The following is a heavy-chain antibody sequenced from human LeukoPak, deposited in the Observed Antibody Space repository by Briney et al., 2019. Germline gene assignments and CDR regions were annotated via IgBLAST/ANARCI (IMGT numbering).Heavy chain of an antibody. V-gene: IGHV4-34*01. CDR3: ARGSRGFDP. CDR2: INHSGST. J-gene: IGHJ5*02. CDR1: GGSFSGYY. Sequence: SETLSLTCAVYGGSFSGYYWSWIRQPPGKGLEWIGEINHSGSTNYNPSLKSRVTISVDTSKNQFSLKLSSVTAADTAVYYCARGSRGFDPWGQGTLVTVSS.